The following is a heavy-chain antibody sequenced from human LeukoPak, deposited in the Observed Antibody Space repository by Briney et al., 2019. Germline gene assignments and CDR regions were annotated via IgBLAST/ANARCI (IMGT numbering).Heavy chain of an antibody. V-gene: IGHV3-74*01. J-gene: IGHJ4*02. D-gene: IGHD4-11*01. CDR1: GFTFSSYG. Sequence: PGGSLRLSCAASGFTFSSYGMHWVRQAPGKGLEWVSRINPGGSSTAYADSVKGRFTISRDNAKNTLYLQMNSLRAEDTAVYYCARSNQADDYWGQGTLVTVSS. CDR2: INPGGSST. CDR3: ARSNQADDY.